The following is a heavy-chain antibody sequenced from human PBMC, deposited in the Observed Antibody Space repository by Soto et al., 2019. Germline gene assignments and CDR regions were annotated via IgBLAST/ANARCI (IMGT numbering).Heavy chain of an antibody. J-gene: IGHJ6*02. D-gene: IGHD3-3*01. CDR1: GFTFSSYW. Sequence: GWSLRLSCAASGFTFSSYWMSWVRQAPGKGLEWVANIKQDGSEKYYVDSVKGRFTISRDNAKNSLYLQMNSLRAEDTAVYYCARDYCDFWSGCYGMDVWGQGNTVTLSS. CDR3: ARDYCDFWSGCYGMDV. V-gene: IGHV3-7*03. CDR2: IKQDGSEK.